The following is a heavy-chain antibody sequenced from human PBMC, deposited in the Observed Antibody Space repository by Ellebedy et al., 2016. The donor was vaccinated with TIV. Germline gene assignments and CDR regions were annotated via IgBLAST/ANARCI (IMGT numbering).Heavy chain of an antibody. CDR3: ARGKIFSIDY. Sequence: SETLSLTXTVSGYSISSGYHWGWIRQPPGKGLEWIGSIYHSGSTYYKPSLKSRITISVDTSKNQFSLKLTSVTAADTAVYYCARGKIFSIDYWGQGTLVTVSS. V-gene: IGHV4-38-2*02. CDR1: GYSISSGYH. J-gene: IGHJ4*02. CDR2: IYHSGST. D-gene: IGHD3-9*01.